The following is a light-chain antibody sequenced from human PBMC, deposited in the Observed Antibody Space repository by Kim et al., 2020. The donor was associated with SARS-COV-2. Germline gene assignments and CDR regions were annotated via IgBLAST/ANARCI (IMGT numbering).Light chain of an antibody. CDR1: QSVSSSY. CDR2: GAS. CDR3: QQYDSSSIT. J-gene: IGKJ5*01. V-gene: IGKV3-20*01. Sequence: SPGERATLSWRASQSVSSSYLAWYQQKPGQAPRLLIYGASSRATGIPDRFSGSGSGTDFTLTISRLEPEDFAVYHCQQYDSSSITFGQGTRLEIK.